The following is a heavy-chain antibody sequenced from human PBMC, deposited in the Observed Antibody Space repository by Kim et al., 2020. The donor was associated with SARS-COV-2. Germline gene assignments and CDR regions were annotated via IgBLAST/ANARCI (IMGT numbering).Heavy chain of an antibody. J-gene: IGHJ1*01. D-gene: IGHD6-13*01. V-gene: IGHV4-34*01. Sequence: LKSRVTLSVDTSKNQFSLKLSSVTAADTAVYYCARAWGSIAAAGTRYFQHWGQGTLVTVSS. CDR3: ARAWGSIAAAGTRYFQH.